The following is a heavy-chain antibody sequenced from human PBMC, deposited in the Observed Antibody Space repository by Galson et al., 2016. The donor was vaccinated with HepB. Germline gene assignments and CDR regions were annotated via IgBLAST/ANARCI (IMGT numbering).Heavy chain of an antibody. D-gene: IGHD6-19*01. CDR3: TTWLSHHFDY. J-gene: IGHJ4*02. CDR2: IDGPTPNT. Sequence: SLRLSCAASGFTFRNYALSWVRRAPGKGLEWVSHIDGPTPNTHYADSERGRFSIYRDNSRDTLYLQMDSLTAEDSAIYYCTTWLSHHFDYWGQETRVTVSS. V-gene: IGHV3-23*01. CDR1: GFTFRNYA.